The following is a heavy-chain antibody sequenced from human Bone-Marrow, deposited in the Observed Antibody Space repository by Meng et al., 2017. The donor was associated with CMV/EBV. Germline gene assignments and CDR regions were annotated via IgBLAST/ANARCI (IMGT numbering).Heavy chain of an antibody. CDR1: GYTFTGYY. Sequence: VSVKVSCKASGYTFTGYYMHWVRQAPGQGLEWMGWINPNRGGTNYAQKFQGRVTMTRDTSISTAYLELSRLRSDDTAVYYCAGGLPWGWYYFDDWGQGTLVTVSS. CDR2: INPNRGGT. D-gene: IGHD3-16*01. J-gene: IGHJ4*02. CDR3: AGGLPWGWYYFDD. V-gene: IGHV1-2*02.